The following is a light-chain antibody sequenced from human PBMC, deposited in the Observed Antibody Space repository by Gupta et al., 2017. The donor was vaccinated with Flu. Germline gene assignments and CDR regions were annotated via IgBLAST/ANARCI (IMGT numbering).Light chain of an antibody. CDR1: QNVNNYQ. V-gene: IGKV3-20*01. J-gene: IGKJ3*01. CDR2: ATS. Sequence: EIVLMQSPGILSLSPGERATLSCRASQNVNNYQLSWYQQRPGQTPRLLIYATSTRATGIPERFSGSGSGTDFTLTISRLEPEDFAMYYCRLYGTTPVLTFGPGTKVELK. CDR3: RLYGTTPVLT.